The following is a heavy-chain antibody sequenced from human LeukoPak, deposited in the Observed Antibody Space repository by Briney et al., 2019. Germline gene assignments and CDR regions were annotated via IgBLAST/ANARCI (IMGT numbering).Heavy chain of an antibody. J-gene: IGHJ4*02. Sequence: GGTLRLSCTASGFIFGDYAMNWVRQAPGKGLEWVGFITSKAYGGTTKYAASVKGRFTISRDDSKSIAYLQMNSLKTEDTALYYCARTSCDNSASPFDYWGQGTLVTVSS. CDR1: GFIFGDYA. CDR3: ARTSCDNSASPFDY. CDR2: ITSKAYGGTT. D-gene: IGHD3-22*01. V-gene: IGHV3-49*04.